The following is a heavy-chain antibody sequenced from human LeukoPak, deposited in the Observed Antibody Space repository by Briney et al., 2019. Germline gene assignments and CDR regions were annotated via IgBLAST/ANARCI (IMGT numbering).Heavy chain of an antibody. V-gene: IGHV3-23*01. CDR2: ISGSDGST. J-gene: IGHJ6*02. CDR1: GFTFSSYA. Sequence: GGSLRLSCAASGFTFSSYAMSWVRQASGKGLEWVSTISGSDGSTYYADSVKGRFTISRDNSKDTLYLQMNSLRAEDTAVYYCAKRGSGPFFMDVWGQGTTVTVSS. D-gene: IGHD3-10*01. CDR3: AKRGSGPFFMDV.